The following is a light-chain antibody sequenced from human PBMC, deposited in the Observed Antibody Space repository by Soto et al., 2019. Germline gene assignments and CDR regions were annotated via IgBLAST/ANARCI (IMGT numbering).Light chain of an antibody. Sequence: EVVLTQSPVTLSLSPGERATLSCRASQSVRSSYLAWYQQKPGQAPRLLIYGASSRATGIPDRFSGSGSGTDFTLTISRLEPEDFAVYYCQQYGSSPPITFGQGTRLEI. V-gene: IGKV3-20*01. CDR1: QSVRSSY. CDR2: GAS. J-gene: IGKJ5*01. CDR3: QQYGSSPPIT.